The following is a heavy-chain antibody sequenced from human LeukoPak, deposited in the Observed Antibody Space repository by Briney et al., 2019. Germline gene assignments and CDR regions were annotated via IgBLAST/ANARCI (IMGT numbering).Heavy chain of an antibody. CDR2: ISAYNGNT. CDR3: ARERSDYDILTGSQYKGRAWFDP. J-gene: IGHJ5*02. V-gene: IGHV1-18*01. CDR1: GYTFTSYG. D-gene: IGHD3-9*01. Sequence: GASVKVSCKASGYTFTSYGISWVRQAPGQGLEWMGWISAYNGNTNYAQKLQGRVTMTTDTSTSTAYMELRSLRSDDTAVYYCARERSDYDILTGSQYKGRAWFDPWGQGTLVTVSS.